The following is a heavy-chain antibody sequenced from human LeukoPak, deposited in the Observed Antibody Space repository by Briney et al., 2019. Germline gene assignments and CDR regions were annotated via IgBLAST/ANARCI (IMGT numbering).Heavy chain of an antibody. CDR3: ARPPQHLIRGPLDY. CDR2: VQHNCGST. D-gene: IGHD6-13*01. CDR1: GHTFTPYY. J-gene: IGHJ4*02. V-gene: IGHV1-2*02. Sequence: ASVTVSRPSSGHTFTPYYVHSVRQAPGQGLERIGWVQHNCGSTNPAQKFQRTVTITSDTSTSTAYMELSRLRSDDTAVYYCARPPQHLIRGPLDYWGQGTLVTVSS.